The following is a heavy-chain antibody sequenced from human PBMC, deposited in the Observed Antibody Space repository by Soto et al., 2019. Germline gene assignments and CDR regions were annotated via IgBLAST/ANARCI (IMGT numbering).Heavy chain of an antibody. CDR2: ISDTGTRT. Sequence: GGSLRLSCVAAGFTFSSAAMNWVRQAPGKGLEWVSIISDTGTRTHYADSVKGRFTISRDDSKNTLYLDMNSLRAEDTAVYYCAKSLDIHYKNWFDPWGQGTLVTVSS. CDR1: GFTFSSAA. J-gene: IGHJ5*02. CDR3: AKSLDIHYKNWFDP. D-gene: IGHD4-4*01. V-gene: IGHV3-23*01.